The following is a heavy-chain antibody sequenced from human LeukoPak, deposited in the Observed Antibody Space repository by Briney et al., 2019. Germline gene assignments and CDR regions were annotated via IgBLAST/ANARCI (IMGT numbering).Heavy chain of an antibody. Sequence: GGSLRLSCATSGFTFSQFGMTWVRQPPGKGLEWVSAISGSGGSTYYADSVKGRFTISRDNSKNTLYLQMNSLRAEDTAVYYCAKDIRLYADYWGQGTLVTVSS. D-gene: IGHD5/OR15-5a*01. CDR1: GFTFSQFG. CDR3: AKDIRLYADY. V-gene: IGHV3-23*01. CDR2: ISGSGGST. J-gene: IGHJ4*02.